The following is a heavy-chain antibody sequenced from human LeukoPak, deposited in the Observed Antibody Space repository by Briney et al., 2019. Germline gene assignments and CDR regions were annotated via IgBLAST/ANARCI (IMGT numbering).Heavy chain of an antibody. Sequence: GASVKVSCKASGYRFTGYNIDWVRQAPGQRPEWMGRINAENGDTKYSQKFQGRATITRDTFASTSYMELSSLRSEDTAVYYCARDQYNVIDSWGQGTLVTVSS. CDR1: GYRFTGYN. D-gene: IGHD1-14*01. CDR2: INAENGDT. J-gene: IGHJ4*02. V-gene: IGHV1-3*01. CDR3: ARDQYNVIDS.